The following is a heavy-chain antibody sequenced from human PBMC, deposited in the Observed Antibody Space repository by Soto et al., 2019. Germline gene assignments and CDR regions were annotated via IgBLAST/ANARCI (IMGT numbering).Heavy chain of an antibody. J-gene: IGHJ4*02. Sequence: PGGSLRLSCAASGFTFDDYAMHWVRQAPGKGLEWVSVIRYDSSSKDYADSVKGRFTISRDNSKNTLYLQMNSLRAEDTAVYYCARGTHTAIDYFDYWGQGTLVTVSS. V-gene: IGHV3-30*03. D-gene: IGHD5-18*01. CDR2: IRYDSSSK. CDR1: GFTFDDYA. CDR3: ARGTHTAIDYFDY.